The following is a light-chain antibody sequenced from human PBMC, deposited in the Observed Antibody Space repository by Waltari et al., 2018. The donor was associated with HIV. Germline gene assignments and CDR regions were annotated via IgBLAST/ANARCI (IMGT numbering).Light chain of an antibody. Sequence: QSALTQPASVSGSPGQSITISCTGTSSDVGGYNYVSWYQQHPCKAPKLMIYEVSNRPSGVSNRFSGSKSGNTASLTISGLQAEDEADYYCSSYTSTKVLFGGGTKLTVL. CDR2: EVS. J-gene: IGLJ2*01. CDR3: SSYTSTKVL. CDR1: SSDVGGYNY. V-gene: IGLV2-14*01.